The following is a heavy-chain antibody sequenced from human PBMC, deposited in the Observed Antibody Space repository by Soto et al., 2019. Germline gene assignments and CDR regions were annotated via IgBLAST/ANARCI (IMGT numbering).Heavy chain of an antibody. CDR1: GYSISSGYY. J-gene: IGHJ4*02. Sequence: PSETLSLTCAVSGYSISSGYYWGWIRQPPGKGLEWIGSIYHSGSTYYNPSLKSRVTISVDTSKNQFSLKLSSVTAADTAVYYCARSVWGSYRYMWRHFDYWGQGTLVTVSS. CDR3: ARSVWGSYRYMWRHFDY. D-gene: IGHD3-16*02. V-gene: IGHV4-38-2*01. CDR2: IYHSGST.